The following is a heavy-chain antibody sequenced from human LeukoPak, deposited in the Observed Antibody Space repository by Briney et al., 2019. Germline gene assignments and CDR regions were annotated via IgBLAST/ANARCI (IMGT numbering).Heavy chain of an antibody. CDR2: INHSGST. D-gene: IGHD3-10*01. Sequence: SETLSLTCTVSGGSISSDDYYWGWIRQPPGKGLEWIGEINHSGSTNYNPSLKSRVTISVDTSKNQFSLKLSSVTAADTAVYYCARGDENETRAQGYWGQGTLVTVSS. V-gene: IGHV4-39*07. CDR3: ARGDENETRAQGY. J-gene: IGHJ4*02. CDR1: GGSISSDDYY.